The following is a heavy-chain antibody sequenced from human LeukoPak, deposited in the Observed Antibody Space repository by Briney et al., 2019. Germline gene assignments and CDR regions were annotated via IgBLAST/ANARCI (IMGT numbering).Heavy chain of an antibody. V-gene: IGHV3-66*01. CDR2: IYSGGST. CDR1: GFTFSSYA. D-gene: IGHD3-22*01. Sequence: GGSLRLSCAASGFTFSSYAMHWVRQAPGKGLEWVSVIYSGGSTYYADSVKGRFTISRDNSKNTLYLQMNSLRAEDTAVYYCARTYYYDSSGVRDYWGQGTLVTVSS. CDR3: ARTYYYDSSGVRDY. J-gene: IGHJ4*02.